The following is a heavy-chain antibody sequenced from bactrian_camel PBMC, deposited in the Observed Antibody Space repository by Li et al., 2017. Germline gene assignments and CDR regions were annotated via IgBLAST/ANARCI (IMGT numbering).Heavy chain of an antibody. CDR1: GFTHSVCT. V-gene: IGHV3S55*01. J-gene: IGHJ4*01. Sequence: HVQLVESGGGSVQAGGSLSLSCAGSGFTHSVCTMGWYRQTPGKERVVVSTILSDGTTYYADSVQGRFTISKDDAKNTLYLQMNSLKPEDMAMYYCANEIGARLDYWGQGTQVTVS. CDR2: ILSDGTT. CDR3: ANEIGARLDY. D-gene: IGHD5*01.